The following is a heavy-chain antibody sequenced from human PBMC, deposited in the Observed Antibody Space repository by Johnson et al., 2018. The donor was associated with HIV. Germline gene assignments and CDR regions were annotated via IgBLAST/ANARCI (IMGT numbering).Heavy chain of an antibody. CDR3: AKSYSSSWYTDAFDI. J-gene: IGHJ3*02. D-gene: IGHD6-13*01. V-gene: IGHV3-66*01. Sequence: EVQLVESGGGLVQPGGSLRLSCAASGFTVSSNYMSWVRQAPGKGLEWVSVIYSGGSTYYADSVKGRFTISRDNSKNTLYLQMNSVRAEDTAVYYCAKSYSSSWYTDAFDIWGQGTMVTVSS. CDR1: GFTVSSNY. CDR2: IYSGGST.